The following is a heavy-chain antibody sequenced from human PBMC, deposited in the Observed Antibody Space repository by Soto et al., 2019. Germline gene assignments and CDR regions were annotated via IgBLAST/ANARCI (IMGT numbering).Heavy chain of an antibody. CDR3: ARLGTRYYDSSGYYYYGMDV. CDR2: IYPGDSDT. V-gene: IGHV5-51*01. Sequence: GESLKISCKGSGYSFTSYWIGWVRQMPGKGLEWMGIIYPGDSDTRYSPSFQGQVTISADKSISTAYLQWSSLKASDTAMYYCARLGTRYYDSSGYYYYGMDVWGQRTAVTVSS. CDR1: GYSFTSYW. J-gene: IGHJ6*02. D-gene: IGHD3-22*01.